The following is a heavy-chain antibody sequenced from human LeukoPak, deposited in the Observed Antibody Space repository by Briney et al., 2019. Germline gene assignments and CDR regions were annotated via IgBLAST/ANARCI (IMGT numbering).Heavy chain of an antibody. D-gene: IGHD3-10*01. J-gene: IGHJ5*02. Sequence: ASVKVSCKASGYTFTSYDMYWVRQAPGQGLEWMGIINPSDGSTTCAQKFQGRVTMTTDTSTSTAYMELRSLRSDDTAVYYCARDPYYGSGSREGKTQFDPWGQGTLVTVSS. CDR1: GYTFTSYD. V-gene: IGHV1-46*01. CDR2: INPSDGST. CDR3: ARDPYYGSGSREGKTQFDP.